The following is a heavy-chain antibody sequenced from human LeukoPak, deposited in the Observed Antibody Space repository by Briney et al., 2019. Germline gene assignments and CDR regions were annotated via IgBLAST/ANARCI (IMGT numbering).Heavy chain of an antibody. CDR3: AKEGGRSYYAFDI. J-gene: IGHJ3*02. CDR2: ISGSGGST. V-gene: IGHV3-23*01. D-gene: IGHD1-26*01. Sequence: GGSLRLSCAASGFTFSSYSMNWVRQAPGKGLEWVSAISGSGGSTYYADSVKGRFTISRDNSKNTLYLQMNSLRAEDTAVYYCAKEGGRSYYAFDIWGQGTMVTVSS. CDR1: GFTFSSYS.